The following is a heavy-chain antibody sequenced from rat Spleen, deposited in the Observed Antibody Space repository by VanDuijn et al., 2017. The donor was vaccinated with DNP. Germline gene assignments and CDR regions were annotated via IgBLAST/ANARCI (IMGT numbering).Heavy chain of an antibody. Sequence: EVQLVESGGGSVQPGRSLKLSCAASGFTFSDYGMAWVLQAPTKGLEWVASIRASGGSTYYPDSVKGRFTISRDNAKSTLYLQMNSLRSEDTATYYCAKAGGYSPWYFDYWGPGTMVTVSS. CDR1: GFTFSDYG. V-gene: IGHV5S13*01. D-gene: IGHD1-11*01. CDR2: IRASGGST. CDR3: AKAGGYSPWYFDY. J-gene: IGHJ1*01.